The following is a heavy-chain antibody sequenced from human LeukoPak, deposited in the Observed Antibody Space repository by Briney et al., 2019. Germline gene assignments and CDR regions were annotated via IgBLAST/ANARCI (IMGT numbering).Heavy chain of an antibody. Sequence: PSETLSLTCTGSGGSIRSYYWTWIRQPPGKGLEWIGYIYYSGSTNYNPSLKSRVTISVDTSKNQFSLKLSSVTAADTAVYYCASTGTNYDILTGFAFYFDYWGQGTLVTVSS. J-gene: IGHJ4*02. CDR2: IYYSGST. V-gene: IGHV4-59*08. CDR1: GGSIRSYY. CDR3: ASTGTNYDILTGFAFYFDY. D-gene: IGHD3-9*01.